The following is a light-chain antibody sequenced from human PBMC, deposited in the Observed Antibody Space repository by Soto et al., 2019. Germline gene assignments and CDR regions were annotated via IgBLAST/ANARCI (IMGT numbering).Light chain of an antibody. CDR2: DAS. V-gene: IGKV3-11*01. Sequence: EIVLTQSPATLSLSPGERATLFCRASQSVSSYFAWYQQKPGQAPNLLIYDASNRATGIPARFSGSGSGTDFTLTISSLEPEDFAVYYCQQRSNWPITFGQGTRLEIK. CDR3: QQRSNWPIT. J-gene: IGKJ5*01. CDR1: QSVSSY.